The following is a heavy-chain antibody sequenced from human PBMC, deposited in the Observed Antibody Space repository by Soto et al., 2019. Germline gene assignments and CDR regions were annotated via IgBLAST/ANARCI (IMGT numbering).Heavy chain of an antibody. V-gene: IGHV1-18*01. CDR1: GYTFTSYG. CDR2: ISAYNGNT. D-gene: IGHD2-2*01. J-gene: IGHJ5*02. Sequence: ASVKVSCKASGYTFTSYGISWVRQAPGQGLEWMGWISAYNGNTNYAQKLQGRVTMTTDTSTSTAYMELRSLRSDDTAVYYCARDLFEYQLPRGVDWFDPWGQGTLVTVSS. CDR3: ARDLFEYQLPRGVDWFDP.